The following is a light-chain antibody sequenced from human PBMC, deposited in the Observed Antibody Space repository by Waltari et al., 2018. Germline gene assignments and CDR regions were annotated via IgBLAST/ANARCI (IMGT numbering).Light chain of an antibody. CDR3: MQAIHLPLT. CDR2: EVS. Sequence: DVVMTQTPFSLFVTPGQPASLSCTSSQSLLYSDGKPYLYWYLQKPGQSPHLLIYEVSSRVSGVPDRFSGSGSGTDFTLKISRVEAEDVGVYYCMQAIHLPLTFGGGTKVEIK. J-gene: IGKJ4*01. CDR1: QSLLYSDGKPY. V-gene: IGKV2-29*02.